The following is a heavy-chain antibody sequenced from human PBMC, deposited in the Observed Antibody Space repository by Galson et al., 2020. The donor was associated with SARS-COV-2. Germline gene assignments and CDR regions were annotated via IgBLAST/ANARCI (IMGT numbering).Heavy chain of an antibody. J-gene: IGHJ5*02. CDR1: GFGFSYYW. CDR2: IKHDGSEK. Sequence: GGSLRLSCEASGFGFSYYWMSWVRQAPGRGLEWVANIKHDGSEKYYVDSVKGRFTISRDNPKNSLYLQMNNLRLEDTAVYHCARVDCSGGGCYPGNHWGRGTLVTVSS. CDR3: ARVDCSGGGCYPGNH. D-gene: IGHD2-15*01. V-gene: IGHV3-7*03.